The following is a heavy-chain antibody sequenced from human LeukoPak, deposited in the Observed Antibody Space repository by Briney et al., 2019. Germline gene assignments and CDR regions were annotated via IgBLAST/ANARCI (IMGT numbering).Heavy chain of an antibody. CDR1: GFTFSSYG. CDR2: ISYDGTNK. D-gene: IGHD3-10*01. V-gene: IGHV3-30*03. Sequence: GGSLRLSCAASGFTFSSYGMHWVRQAPGKGLEWVAVISYDGTNKYYADSVKGRFTISRDNSMNTLYLQMNSLRAEDTAVYYCARGVDYYGVWGQGTLVTVSS. J-gene: IGHJ4*02. CDR3: ARGVDYYGV.